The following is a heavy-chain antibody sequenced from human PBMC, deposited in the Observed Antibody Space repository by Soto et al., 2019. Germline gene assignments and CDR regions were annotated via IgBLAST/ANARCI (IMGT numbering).Heavy chain of an antibody. D-gene: IGHD3-16*01. J-gene: IGHJ4*02. V-gene: IGHV4-30-4*01. Sequence: SETLSLTCTVSGGSTSSDNYWSWIRQPPGKGLEWIGHIYYSGNTDYNPSLKSRLAISIDTSKNQFSLKLSSVTAADTAVYFCAREGGESSDGLYYFDSWGQGSLVTVS. CDR3: AREGGESSDGLYYFDS. CDR2: IYYSGNT. CDR1: GGSTSSDNY.